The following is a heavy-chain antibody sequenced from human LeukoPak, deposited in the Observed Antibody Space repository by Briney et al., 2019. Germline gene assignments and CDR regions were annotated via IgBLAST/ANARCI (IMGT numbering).Heavy chain of an antibody. V-gene: IGHV3-30*18. CDR2: KSYDGSNK. CDR1: GFTFSSYG. CDR3: AKMDNYYYYGMDV. J-gene: IGHJ6*02. Sequence: GGSLRLSCAASGFTFSSYGMHWVRQAPGKGLEWVAVKSYDGSNKYYADSAKGRFTISRDNSKNTLYLQMNSLRAEDTAVYYCAKMDNYYYYGMDVWGQGTTVTVSS. D-gene: IGHD2-2*03.